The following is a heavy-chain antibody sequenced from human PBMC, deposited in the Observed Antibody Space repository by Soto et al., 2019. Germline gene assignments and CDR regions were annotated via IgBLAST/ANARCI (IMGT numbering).Heavy chain of an antibody. Sequence: QVQLVESGGGVVQPGRSLRLSCAASGFTFSSYGMHWVRQAPGKGLEWVAVISYDGSEKYYVDSVKGRFTISRDKAKNSLYLQMNSLRAEDTAVYHCARGGTSMIVVGAFDDWGQGALVTVSS. D-gene: IGHD3-22*01. CDR1: GFTFSSYG. J-gene: IGHJ4*02. CDR3: ARGGTSMIVVGAFDD. V-gene: IGHV3-30*03. CDR2: ISYDGSEK.